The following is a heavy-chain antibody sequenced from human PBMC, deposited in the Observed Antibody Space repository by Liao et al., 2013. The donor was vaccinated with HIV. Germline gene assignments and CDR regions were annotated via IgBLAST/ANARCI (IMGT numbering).Heavy chain of an antibody. CDR1: GDSVNDYY. CDR2: IYASGST. Sequence: QVQLQESGPGLVQPSETLSLTCTVSGDSVNDYYWSWIRQPAGKGLEWIGRIYASGSTNYNPSLKSRVVMSLDSSKNQFSLSLTSATAADTAVYFCARGVAEAGFGGFHFDYWGQGTLVTVSS. D-gene: IGHD6-13*01. CDR3: ARGVAEAGFGGFHFDY. J-gene: IGHJ4*02. V-gene: IGHV4-4*07.